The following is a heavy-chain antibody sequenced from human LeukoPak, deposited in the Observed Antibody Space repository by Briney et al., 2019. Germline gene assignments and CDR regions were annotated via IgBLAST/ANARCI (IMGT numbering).Heavy chain of an antibody. CDR2: IRYDGSNK. CDR1: GFTFSSYG. V-gene: IGHV3-30*02. D-gene: IGHD2-2*01. CDR3: AKLNLHCSSTLCPFDY. J-gene: IGHJ4*02. Sequence: PGGSLRLSCAASGFTFSSYGMHWVHQAPGKGLEWVAFIRYDGSNKYYADSVKGRFTISRDNSKNTLYLQMNSLRAEDTAVYYCAKLNLHCSSTLCPFDYWGQGTLVTVSS.